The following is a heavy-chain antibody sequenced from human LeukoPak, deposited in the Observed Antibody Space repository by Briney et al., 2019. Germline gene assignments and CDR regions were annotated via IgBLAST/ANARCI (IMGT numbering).Heavy chain of an antibody. CDR1: GGSISRYY. J-gene: IGHJ3*02. CDR2: IYYSGST. CDR3: ARVMVRVEEAFDI. V-gene: IGHV4-59*01. Sequence: SETLSLTCTVSGGSISRYYWAWIRQPPGKGLEWLGYIYYSGSTNYNPSLKSRVTISVDTSKNQFSLKLSSVTAADTAVYYCARVMVRVEEAFDIWGQGTMVTVSS. D-gene: IGHD3-10*01.